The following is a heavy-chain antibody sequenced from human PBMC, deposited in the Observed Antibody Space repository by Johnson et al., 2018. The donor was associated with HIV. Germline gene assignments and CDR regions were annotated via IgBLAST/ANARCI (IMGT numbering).Heavy chain of an antibody. Sequence: QVQLVESGGGVVQPGTSLRLSCAASGFTFRNYAMHWVRQAPGKGLEWVAVISYDGSNKYYADSVKGRFTISRDNAKNSLYLQMNSLRAEDTALYYCARDLKSYYDSSGYFDAFDIWGQGTMVTVSS. CDR3: ARDLKSYYDSSGYFDAFDI. D-gene: IGHD3-22*01. CDR1: GFTFRNYA. V-gene: IGHV3-30*04. CDR2: ISYDGSNK. J-gene: IGHJ3*02.